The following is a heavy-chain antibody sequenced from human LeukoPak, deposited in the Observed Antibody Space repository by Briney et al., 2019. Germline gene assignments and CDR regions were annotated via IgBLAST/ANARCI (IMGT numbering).Heavy chain of an antibody. CDR1: GFTFSDFW. CDR2: IKQDGSEK. J-gene: IGHJ4*02. CDR3: ATSRTLDH. Sequence: GGSLRLSCAASGFTFSDFWMSWVRQAPGKGLEWVANIKQDGSEKYYVDSVKGRFTISRDNAKSSLYLQMNSLRVEDTAVYYCATSRTLDHWGQGTLVTVSS. V-gene: IGHV3-7*05.